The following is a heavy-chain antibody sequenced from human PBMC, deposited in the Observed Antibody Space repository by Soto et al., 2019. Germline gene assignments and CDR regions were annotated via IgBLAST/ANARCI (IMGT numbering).Heavy chain of an antibody. J-gene: IGHJ4*02. V-gene: IGHV3-30*18. CDR1: GFTFSSYG. D-gene: IGHD4-17*01. Sequence: QVQLVESGGGVVQPGRSLRLSCAASGFTFSSYGMHWVRQAPGKGLEWVAVISYDGSNKYYADSVKGRFTISRDNSKNTLFLQMNSLRAEATAVYYWANQLHDYGDYEGYWGQGTLVTVSS. CDR2: ISYDGSNK. CDR3: ANQLHDYGDYEGY.